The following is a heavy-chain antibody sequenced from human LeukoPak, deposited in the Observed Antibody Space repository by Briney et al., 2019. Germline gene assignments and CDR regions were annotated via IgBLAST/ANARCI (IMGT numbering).Heavy chain of an antibody. CDR2: INPNSGGT. CDR3: ARVGNYDFWSGYHGYYFDY. D-gene: IGHD3-3*01. CDR1: GYTFTGYY. Sequence: ASVKVSCKASGYTFTGYYMHWVRQAPGQGLEWMGRINPNSGGTNYAQKFQGRVTMTRDTSISTAYMELSRLRSDDTAVYYCARVGNYDFWSGYHGYYFDYWGQGTLVTASS. V-gene: IGHV1-2*06. J-gene: IGHJ4*02.